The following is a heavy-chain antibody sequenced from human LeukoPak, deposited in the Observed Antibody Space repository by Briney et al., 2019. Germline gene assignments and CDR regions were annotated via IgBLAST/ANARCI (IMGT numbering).Heavy chain of an antibody. J-gene: IGHJ3*02. V-gene: IGHV4-39*01. CDR2: FYYSGNT. CDR3: ASLPGGRDDPFDM. Sequence: PSETLSLTCTVSGGSISSSHYYWGWIRQPPGKGLEWIGNFYYSGNTYYNPSLKSRVTISVDTSKNQFSLNLSSVTAADTAVYYCASLPGGRDDPFDMWGQGTLVTVSP. CDR1: GGSISSSHYY. D-gene: IGHD4-23*01.